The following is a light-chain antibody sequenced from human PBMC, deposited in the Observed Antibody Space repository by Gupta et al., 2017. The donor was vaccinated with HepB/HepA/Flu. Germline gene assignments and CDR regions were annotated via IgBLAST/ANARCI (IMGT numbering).Light chain of an antibody. CDR3: QQSHITPRT. Sequence: DIQMTQSPSSLSASVGDRVSIACRASQTISTYLNWYQQKPGRAPNLLIYGASNLQSGVPSRFIGSGSGTDFTLTISSLQPEDFATYYCQQSHITPRTFGQGTKVEIK. V-gene: IGKV1-39*01. CDR1: QTISTY. CDR2: GAS. J-gene: IGKJ1*01.